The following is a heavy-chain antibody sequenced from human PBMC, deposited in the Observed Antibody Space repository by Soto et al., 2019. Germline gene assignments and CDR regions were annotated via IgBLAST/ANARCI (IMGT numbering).Heavy chain of an antibody. V-gene: IGHV3-23*01. Sequence: EVQLLESGGGLVQPGGSLRLSCAASGFTFSSYAMSWVRQAPGKGLEWVSAISGSGGSTYYADSVKGRFTISRDNSKNTLYLQMNSLRAEDTAVYSCANKEGSSWQLDYWGQGTLVTVSS. CDR2: ISGSGGST. D-gene: IGHD6-13*01. J-gene: IGHJ4*02. CDR3: ANKEGSSWQLDY. CDR1: GFTFSSYA.